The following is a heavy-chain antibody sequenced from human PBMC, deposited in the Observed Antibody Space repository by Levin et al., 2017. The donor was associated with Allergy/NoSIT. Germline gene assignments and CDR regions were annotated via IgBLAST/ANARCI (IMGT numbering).Heavy chain of an antibody. CDR1: GYTFTGYY. V-gene: IGHV1-2*02. Sequence: GASVKVSCKASGYTFTGYYMHWVRQAPGQGLEWMGWINPNSGGTNYAQKFQGRVTMTRDTSISTAYMELSRLRSDDTAVYYCAREDPRIAVAGTGAEYFQHWGQGTLVTVSS. CDR2: INPNSGGT. CDR3: AREDPRIAVAGTGAEYFQH. J-gene: IGHJ1*01. D-gene: IGHD6-19*01.